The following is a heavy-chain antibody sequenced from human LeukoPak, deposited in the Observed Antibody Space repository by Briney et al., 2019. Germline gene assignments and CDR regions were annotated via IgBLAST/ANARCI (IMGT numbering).Heavy chain of an antibody. Sequence: RSGGSLRLSCAASGFTFSSYGMHWVRQAPGKGLEWVAVISYDGSNKYYADSVKGRFTISRDNSKNTLYLQMNSLRAEDTAVYYCARISYGGQFGYWGQGTLVTVSS. CDR2: ISYDGSNK. CDR1: GFTFSSYG. J-gene: IGHJ4*02. V-gene: IGHV3-30*03. CDR3: ARISYGGQFGY. D-gene: IGHD4-23*01.